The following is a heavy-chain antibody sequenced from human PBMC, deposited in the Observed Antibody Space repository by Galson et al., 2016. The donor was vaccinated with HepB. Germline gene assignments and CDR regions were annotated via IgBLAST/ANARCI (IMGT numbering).Heavy chain of an antibody. CDR2: IYWDDDR. J-gene: IGHJ4*02. CDR3: AHSFTRAGAWGSNFDS. V-gene: IGHV2-5*08. Sequence: PALVKPTQTLTLTCTFSGFSLSTIRTSVGWIRQPPGKALEWLALIYWDDDRRYRPSLRSRLTITKDTSKNQVVLTMTNMDPVDSGIYYCAHSFTRAGAWGSNFDSWGQGTLVTVSS. CDR1: GFSLSTIRTS. D-gene: IGHD3-16*01.